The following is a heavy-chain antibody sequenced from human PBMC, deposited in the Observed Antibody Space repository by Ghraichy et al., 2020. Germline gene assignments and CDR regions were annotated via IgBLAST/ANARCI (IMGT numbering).Heavy chain of an antibody. CDR1: GGSISSSSYY. Sequence: SETLSLTCTVSGGSISSSSYYWGWIRQPPGKGLEWIGSIYYSGSTYYNPSLKSRVTISVDTSKNQFSLKLSSVTAADTAVYYCARRSRGSLLPFDYWGQGTLVTVSS. J-gene: IGHJ4*02. CDR2: IYYSGST. CDR3: ARRSRGSLLPFDY. V-gene: IGHV4-39*01. D-gene: IGHD2-15*01.